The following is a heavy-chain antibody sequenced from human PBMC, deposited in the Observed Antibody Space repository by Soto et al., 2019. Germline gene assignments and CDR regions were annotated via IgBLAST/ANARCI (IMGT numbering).Heavy chain of an antibody. D-gene: IGHD2-15*01. J-gene: IGHJ5*02. CDR2: IKSKSDGGTT. V-gene: IGHV3-15*01. Sequence: PGGSLRLSCAGTGFNFSDAWMSWVRQAPGKGLDWVGRIKSKSDGGTTEYAAPVRGRFTISRDDSKNTLYLQMNSLKTEDTAVYYCTTDLWRIAVVVGSTGYFNPWGQGTPVTVSS. CDR3: TTDLWRIAVVVGSTGYFNP. CDR1: GFNFSDAW.